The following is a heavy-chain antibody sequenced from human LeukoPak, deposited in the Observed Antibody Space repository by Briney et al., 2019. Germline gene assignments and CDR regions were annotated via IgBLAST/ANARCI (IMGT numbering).Heavy chain of an antibody. J-gene: IGHJ4*02. Sequence: SQTLSLTCTVSGGSVSTSYWNWIRQPPGKGLEWIGYIYYSGSTNYNPSLKSRLTISVDTSNNQFSLKLSSVTAADTAVYYCATTSGYCSGGNCYSAFDYWGQGTLVTVSS. CDR2: IYYSGST. V-gene: IGHV4-59*02. D-gene: IGHD2-15*01. CDR1: GGSVSTSY. CDR3: ATTSGYCSGGNCYSAFDY.